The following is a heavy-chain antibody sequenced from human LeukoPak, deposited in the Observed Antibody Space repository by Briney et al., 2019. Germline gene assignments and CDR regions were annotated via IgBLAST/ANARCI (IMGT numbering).Heavy chain of an antibody. Sequence: GGSLRLSCAASGFTFSTYWMSWVRQAPGKGLEWVANIKQDGSEKYYVDSVEGRFTIFRDNAKNSLYLQMNSLRAEDTAMYYCARDSAGNDYWGQGTLVTVSS. D-gene: IGHD6-13*01. V-gene: IGHV3-7*01. CDR2: IKQDGSEK. CDR3: ARDSAGNDY. CDR1: GFTFSTYW. J-gene: IGHJ4*02.